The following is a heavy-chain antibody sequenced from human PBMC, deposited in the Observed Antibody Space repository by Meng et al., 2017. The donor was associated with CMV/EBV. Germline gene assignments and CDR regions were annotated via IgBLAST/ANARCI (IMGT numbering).Heavy chain of an antibody. J-gene: IGHJ6*02. Sequence: GGSLRLSCAASGFTFSSYNMNWVRQAPGKGLEWVSSISPSGTYIYYADSVKGRFTISRDNAKISLYLQMNSLRAEDTAVYYCARLPEYGGYYDILTGYSRTTYGMDVWGQGTTVTVSS. CDR1: GFTFSSYN. V-gene: IGHV3-21*01. CDR3: ARLPEYGGYYDILTGYSRTTYGMDV. D-gene: IGHD3-9*01. CDR2: ISPSGTYI.